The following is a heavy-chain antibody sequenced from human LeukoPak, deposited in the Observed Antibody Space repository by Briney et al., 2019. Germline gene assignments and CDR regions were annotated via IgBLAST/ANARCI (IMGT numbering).Heavy chain of an antibody. CDR3: VTYSSGWKFEH. D-gene: IGHD6-19*01. J-gene: IGHJ1*01. CDR2: IKTKRTGGTA. V-gene: IGHV3-15*01. Sequence: GGSLRLSCAASGFIFKNAWMTWVRQAPGKGLEWVGRIKTKRTGGTAEYAAPARGRLIISRYEANNTLHLEMDHLKQEDTGVYYCVTYSSGWKFEHWGQGTLVGVSS. CDR1: GFIFKNAW.